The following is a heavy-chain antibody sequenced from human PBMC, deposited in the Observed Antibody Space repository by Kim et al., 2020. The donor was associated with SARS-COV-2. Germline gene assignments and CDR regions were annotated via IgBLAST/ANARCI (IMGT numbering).Heavy chain of an antibody. CDR1: GYTFTSYY. Sequence: ASVKVSCKASGYTFTSYYMHWVRQAPGQGLEWMGIINPSGGSTSYAQKFQGRVTMTRDTSTSTVYMELSSLRSEDTAVYYCARGFSHGDYVGSVWFVPWGQGTLVTVSS. V-gene: IGHV1-46*01. CDR2: INPSGGST. D-gene: IGHD4-17*01. CDR3: ARGFSHGDYVGSVWFVP. J-gene: IGHJ5*02.